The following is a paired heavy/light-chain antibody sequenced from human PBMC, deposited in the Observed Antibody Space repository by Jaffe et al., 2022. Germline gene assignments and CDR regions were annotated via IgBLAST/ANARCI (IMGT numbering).Light chain of an antibody. CDR1: QSVNNN. CDR2: GAS. CDR3: QQYKNWLLYT. Sequence: EIVMTQSPATLSVSPGERATLSCRASQSVNNNLAWYQQKPGQAPRLLIYGASSRAPGIPARFSGSGSGTEFTLTISSLQSEDFAVYFCQQYKNWLLYTFGQGTKLEIK. J-gene: IGKJ2*01. V-gene: IGKV3-15*01.
Heavy chain of an antibody. CDR1: GGAFRNYA. CDR2: ILPLFGEA. J-gene: IGHJ3*02. CDR3: AREYYHDRGGNDLRAFDM. D-gene: IGHD3-22*01. V-gene: IGHV1-69*05. Sequence: QVRLLQSGAELKKPGSSVKVSCKASGGAFRNYAFSWVRQAPGQGLEWMGGILPLFGEANYAQKFQGRVTITTDEFTRTVYMEMSGLRSEDTAVYYCAREYYHDRGGNDLRAFDMWGQGTMVTVSS.